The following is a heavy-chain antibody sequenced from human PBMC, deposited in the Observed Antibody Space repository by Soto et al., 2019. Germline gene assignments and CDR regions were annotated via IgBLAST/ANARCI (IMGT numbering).Heavy chain of an antibody. V-gene: IGHV3-74*01. J-gene: IGHJ6*02. CDR1: GFTFSTYW. D-gene: IGHD3-3*01. CDR2: INSDESST. Sequence: GGSLRLSCAASGFTFSTYWMHWVRQAPGKGLVWVSRINSDESSTSYADSVKGRFTISRDNAKNTLYLQMNSLRAEDTAVYYCARDTYYDFDPAGGMDVWGQGTTVTVSS. CDR3: ARDTYYDFDPAGGMDV.